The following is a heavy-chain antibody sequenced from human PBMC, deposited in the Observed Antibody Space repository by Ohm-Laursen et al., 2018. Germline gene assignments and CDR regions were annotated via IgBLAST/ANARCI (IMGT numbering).Heavy chain of an antibody. CDR1: GFTFSDYD. CDR3: ATTHFWSGDYYFDY. Sequence: SLRLSCTASGFTFSDYDMHWVRQAAGKGLEWVAAISTDGDTYYPASLKGRFTISRDNAKNSLYLQMNSLSAGVTAVYFCATTHFWSGDYYFDYWGQGTLVTVSS. J-gene: IGHJ4*02. CDR2: ISTDGDT. D-gene: IGHD3-3*01. V-gene: IGHV3-13*01.